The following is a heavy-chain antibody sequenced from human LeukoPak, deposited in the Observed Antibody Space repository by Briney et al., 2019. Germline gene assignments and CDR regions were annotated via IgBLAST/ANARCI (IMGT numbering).Heavy chain of an antibody. D-gene: IGHD3-22*01. J-gene: IGHJ4*02. CDR2: ISGTGGST. V-gene: IGHV3-23*01. CDR1: GFTFSAYT. Sequence: GGSLRLSCAASGFTFSAYTMTWVRQAPGKGLEWVSAISGTGGSTYYADSVKGRFTISRDNSKNTLYLQMNSLRAEDTAVYYCAKDFGGSSGYQWGQGTLVTVSS. CDR3: AKDFGGSSGYQ.